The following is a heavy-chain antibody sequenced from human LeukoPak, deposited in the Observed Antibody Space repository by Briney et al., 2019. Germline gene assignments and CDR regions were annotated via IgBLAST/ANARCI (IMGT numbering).Heavy chain of an antibody. J-gene: IGHJ4*02. CDR2: ISSSSSTI. CDR1: GFTFSSYS. D-gene: IGHD6-13*01. V-gene: IGHV3-48*01. CDR3: AKLRLIAAAGTPPDY. Sequence: GGSLRLSCAASGFTFSSYSMNWVRQAPGKGLEWVSYISSSSSTIYYADSVKGRFTISRDNSKNTLYLQMNSLRAEDTAVYYCAKLRLIAAAGTPPDYWGQGTLVTVSS.